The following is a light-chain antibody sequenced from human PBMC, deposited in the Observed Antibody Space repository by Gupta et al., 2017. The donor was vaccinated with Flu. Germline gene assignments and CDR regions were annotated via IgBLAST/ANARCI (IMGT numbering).Light chain of an antibody. V-gene: IGLV2-14*01. CDR2: EVS. J-gene: IGLJ1*01. Sequence: QSALTQPASVSGSPGQSITISRTGTSSDVGGYNYVSWYQQHPGKAPKLMIYEVSNRPSGVSNRFSGSKSGNTASLTISGLHSEDEADYFCSSYTSTTTPGVFGTGTRVTVL. CDR3: SSYTSTTTPGV. CDR1: SSDVGGYNY.